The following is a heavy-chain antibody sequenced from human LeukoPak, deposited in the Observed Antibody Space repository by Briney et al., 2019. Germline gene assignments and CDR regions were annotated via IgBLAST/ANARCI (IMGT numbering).Heavy chain of an antibody. J-gene: IGHJ4*02. V-gene: IGHV4-38-2*02. CDR3: ARVPGFCSSTSCYTEPFDY. D-gene: IGHD2-2*02. CDR2: IYHSGST. Sequence: KPSETLSLTCTVSGYSISSGYYWGWIRQPPGKGLEWIGSIYHSGSTYYNPSLKSRVTISVDTSKNQFSLKLSSCTAADTAVYYCARVPGFCSSTSCYTEPFDYWGQGTLVTVSS. CDR1: GYSISSGYY.